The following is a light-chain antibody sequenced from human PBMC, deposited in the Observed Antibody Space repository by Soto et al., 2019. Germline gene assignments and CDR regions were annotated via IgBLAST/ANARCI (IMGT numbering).Light chain of an antibody. V-gene: IGLV2-8*01. Sequence: QSALTQPPSASGSPGQSVTISCTGTSSDVGAYKYVSWYQQYPGKAPKLMIYEVTTRPSGVPDRFSGSKSGNTASLTVSGLQAEDEADYYCTSYLGNDIWVFGGGTKLTVL. J-gene: IGLJ3*02. CDR1: SSDVGAYKY. CDR2: EVT. CDR3: TSYLGNDIWV.